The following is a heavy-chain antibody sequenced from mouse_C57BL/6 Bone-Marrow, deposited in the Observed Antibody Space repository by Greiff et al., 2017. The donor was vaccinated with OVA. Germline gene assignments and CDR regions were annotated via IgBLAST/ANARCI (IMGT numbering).Heavy chain of an antibody. CDR1: GYTFTSYG. CDR3: AHYYGSSPWFAY. J-gene: IGHJ3*01. D-gene: IGHD1-1*01. Sequence: VKLMESGAELARPGASVKLSCKASGYTFTSYGISWVKQRTGQGLEWIGEIYPRSGNTYYNEKFKGKATLTADKSSSTAYMELRSLTSEDSAVYFCAHYYGSSPWFAYWGQGTLVTVSA. CDR2: IYPRSGNT. V-gene: IGHV1-81*01.